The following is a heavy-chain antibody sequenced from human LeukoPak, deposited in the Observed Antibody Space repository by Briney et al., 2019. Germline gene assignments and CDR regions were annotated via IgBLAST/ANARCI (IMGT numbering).Heavy chain of an antibody. V-gene: IGHV1-18*01. D-gene: IGHD2-2*01. CDR1: GYTFNKYG. Sequence: ASVKVSRKASGYTFNKYGVSWVRQAPVQGLEWMGWISGYNGNTDYAQKFQDRVTMTTDTSTSTVYLELRSLRSDDTAVYYCARSVHVKSYCNTISCSGEGMDVWGQGTTVIVSS. J-gene: IGHJ6*02. CDR2: ISGYNGNT. CDR3: ARSVHVKSYCNTISCSGEGMDV.